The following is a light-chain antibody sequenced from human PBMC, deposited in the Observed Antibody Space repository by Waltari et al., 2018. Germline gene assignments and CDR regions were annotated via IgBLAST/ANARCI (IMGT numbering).Light chain of an antibody. J-gene: IGKJ1*01. CDR2: GAS. V-gene: IGKV3-20*01. CDR3: QQYGSSPPET. CDR1: QSVSSSY. Sequence: DIVLTQSPGTLSLSPGERATLSCRASQSVSSSYLAWYQQKPGQAPRLLISGASSRATGIPDRFSGSGSGTDFTLTISRLEPEDFAVYYCQQYGSSPPETFGQGTKVEIK.